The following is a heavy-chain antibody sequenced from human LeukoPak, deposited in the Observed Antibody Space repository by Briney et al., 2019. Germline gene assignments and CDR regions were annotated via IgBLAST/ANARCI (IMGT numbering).Heavy chain of an antibody. J-gene: IGHJ4*02. V-gene: IGHV3-30*02. CDR2: IRYDGSNK. D-gene: IGHD1-26*01. CDR1: GFTFSSYG. CDR3: AKERGSYLDY. Sequence: GGSLRLSCAASGFTFSSYGMHWVRQAPGRGLEWVAFIRYDGSNKYYADSVKGRFTISRDNSKNTLYLQMNSLRAEDTAVYYCAKERGSYLDYWGQGTLVTVSS.